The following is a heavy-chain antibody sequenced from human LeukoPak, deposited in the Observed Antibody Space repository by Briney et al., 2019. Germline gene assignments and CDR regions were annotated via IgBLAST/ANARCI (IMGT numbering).Heavy chain of an antibody. V-gene: IGHV3-30*04. CDR2: ISYDGSNK. CDR1: GFTFSSYA. Sequence: PGRSLRLSCAASGFTFSSYAMHWVRQAPGKGLEWVAVISYDGSNKYYADSVKGRFTISRDNSKNTLYLQMNSLRAEDTAVYYCARDLHGALDFDIWGQGTMVTVSS. CDR3: ARDLHGALDFDI. J-gene: IGHJ3*02. D-gene: IGHD3-16*01.